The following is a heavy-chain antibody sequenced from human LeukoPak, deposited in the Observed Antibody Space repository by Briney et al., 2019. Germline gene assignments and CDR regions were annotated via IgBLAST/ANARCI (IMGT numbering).Heavy chain of an antibody. Sequence: PSETLSLTCTVSGGSISSGSYYWSWIRQPAGKGLEWIGRIYTSGSTNYNPSLKSRVTMSVDTSKNQFSLKLSSVTAADTAVYYCARGGGTYSSGWRLDYWGQGTLVTVSS. CDR2: IYTSGST. V-gene: IGHV4-61*02. CDR3: ARGGGTYSSGWRLDY. J-gene: IGHJ4*02. D-gene: IGHD6-19*01. CDR1: GGSISSGSYY.